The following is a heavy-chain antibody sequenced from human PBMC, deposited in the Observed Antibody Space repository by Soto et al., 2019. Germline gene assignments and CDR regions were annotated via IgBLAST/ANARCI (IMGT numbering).Heavy chain of an antibody. J-gene: IGHJ6*03. V-gene: IGHV5-51*01. CDR2: IYPGDSDT. CDR3: ARQMTTRLRYNYYYMDV. Sequence: GESLKISCKGSGYSFTSYWIGWVRQMPGKGLEWMGIIYPGDSDTRYSPSFQGQVTISADKSISTAYLQWSSLKASDTAMYYCARQMTTRLRYNYYYMDVSGKGTTVTVSS. D-gene: IGHD4-17*01. CDR1: GYSFTSYW.